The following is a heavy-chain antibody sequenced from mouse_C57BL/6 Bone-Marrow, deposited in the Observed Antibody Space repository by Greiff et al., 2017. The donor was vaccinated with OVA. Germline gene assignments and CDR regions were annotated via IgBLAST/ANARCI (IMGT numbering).Heavy chain of an antibody. D-gene: IGHD2-3*01. J-gene: IGHJ1*03. V-gene: IGHV1-39*01. Sequence: VQLQQPGAELVKPGASVKISCKASGYSFTDYNMNWVKQSNGKSLEWIGVINPNYGTTSYNQKFKGKATLTVDQSSSTAYMQLNSLTSEDSAVYYCARRNGYSNYWYFDVWGTGTTVTVSS. CDR1: GYSFTDYN. CDR2: INPNYGTT. CDR3: ARRNGYSNYWYFDV.